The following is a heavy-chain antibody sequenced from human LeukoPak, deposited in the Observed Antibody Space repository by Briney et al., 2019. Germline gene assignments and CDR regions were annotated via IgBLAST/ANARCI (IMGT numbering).Heavy chain of an antibody. V-gene: IGHV3-49*04. CDR2: IRSKAYGGTT. CDR1: GGSFSGYY. D-gene: IGHD5-24*01. CDR3: TRSEGWLQSYYFDY. Sequence: LSLTCAVYGGSFSGYYWSWVRQAPGKGLEWVGFIRSKAYGGTTEYAASVKGRFTISRDESKSIANLQMNSLKTEDTAVYYCTRSEGWLQSYYFDYWGQGTLVTVSS. J-gene: IGHJ4*02.